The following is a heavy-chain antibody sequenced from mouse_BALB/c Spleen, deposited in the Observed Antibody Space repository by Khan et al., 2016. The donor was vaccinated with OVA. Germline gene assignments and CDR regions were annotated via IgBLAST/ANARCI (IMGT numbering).Heavy chain of an antibody. J-gene: IGHJ2*01. Sequence: EVQPQESGPGLVKPSQSLSLTCTVTGYSITSDYAWNWIRQFPGNKLEWMGYISYSGDTANNPALKSRIPITRDTSKNQFFLQLNSVTTEDTATLSCASSVLYYYGSTFAGYYIDYWGQGTTLTVSS. V-gene: IGHV3-2*02. CDR1: GYSITSDYA. CDR2: ISYSGDT. D-gene: IGHD1-1*01. CDR3: ASSVLYYYGSTFAGYYIDY.